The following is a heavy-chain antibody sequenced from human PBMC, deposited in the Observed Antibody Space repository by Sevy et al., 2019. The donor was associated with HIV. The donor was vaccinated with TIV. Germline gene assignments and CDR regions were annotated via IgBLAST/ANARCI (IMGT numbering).Heavy chain of an antibody. CDR3: ARDQYCSSTSCAFYYYYGMDV. Sequence: GGSLRLSWAASGFTFSSYEMNWVRQAPGKGLEWVSYISSSGSTIDYADSVKGRFTISRDNAKNSLYLQMNSLRAEDTAVYYCARDQYCSSTSCAFYYYYGMDVWGQGTTVTVSS. J-gene: IGHJ6*02. CDR1: GFTFSSYE. CDR2: ISSSGSTI. D-gene: IGHD2-2*01. V-gene: IGHV3-48*03.